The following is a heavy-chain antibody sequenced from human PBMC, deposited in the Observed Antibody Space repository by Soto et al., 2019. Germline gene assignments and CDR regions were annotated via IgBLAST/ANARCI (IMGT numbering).Heavy chain of an antibody. V-gene: IGHV6-1*01. Sequence: XQTLSLTCAISGYSVSSNSAAWNLIRQSPSRGLEWPGRTYYRSKWYNDYAVSVKSRITINPDTSKNQFSLQLNSVTPEDTAVYYCAGNYGYGYYYYGMDVWGQGTTVTVSS. CDR2: TYYRSKWYN. J-gene: IGHJ6*02. CDR1: GYSVSSNSAA. D-gene: IGHD1-7*01. CDR3: AGNYGYGYYYYGMDV.